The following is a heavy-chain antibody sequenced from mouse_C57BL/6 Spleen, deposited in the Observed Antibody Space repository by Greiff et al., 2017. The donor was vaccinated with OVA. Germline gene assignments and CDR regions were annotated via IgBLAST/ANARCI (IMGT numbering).Heavy chain of an antibody. CDR2: IDPSDSVT. Sequence: QVQLQQSGAELVRPGSSVKLSCKASGYTFTSYWLHWVKQRPIQGLEWIGNIDPSDSVTHYNQKFKDKATLTVDKSSSTAYMQLSSLTSEDSAVYYCARSVYFGAMDYWGQGTSVTVSS. D-gene: IGHD2-1*01. CDR3: ARSVYFGAMDY. CDR1: GYTFTSYW. V-gene: IGHV1-52*01. J-gene: IGHJ4*01.